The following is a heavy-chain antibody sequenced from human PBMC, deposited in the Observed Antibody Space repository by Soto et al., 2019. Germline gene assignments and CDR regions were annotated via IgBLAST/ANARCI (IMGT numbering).Heavy chain of an antibody. CDR2: IYYSGST. CDR3: ARDRNWKGYYGMDV. CDR1: GSSISSYY. Sequence: SETLSLTCTVSGSSISSYYWSWIRQPPGKGLEWIGYIYYSGSTNYNPSLQSRVTISVDTSKNQFSLKLSSVTAADTAVYYCARDRNWKGYYGMDVWGQGTTVTVSS. D-gene: IGHD1-1*01. V-gene: IGHV4-59*01. J-gene: IGHJ6*02.